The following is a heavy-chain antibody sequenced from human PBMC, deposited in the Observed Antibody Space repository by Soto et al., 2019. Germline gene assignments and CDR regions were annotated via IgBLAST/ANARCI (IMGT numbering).Heavy chain of an antibody. Sequence: QVQLQESGPGLVKPSETLSLTCTVSGGSISSYYWSWIRQPPGKGLEWIGYIYYSGSTNYNPSLKSRVTISVDTSKNQFSLKLSSVTAADTAVYYCARAPGHSYYMDVWGKGTTVTVSS. CDR1: GGSISSYY. CDR3: ARAPGHSYYMDV. CDR2: IYYSGST. V-gene: IGHV4-59*01. J-gene: IGHJ6*03. D-gene: IGHD1-1*01.